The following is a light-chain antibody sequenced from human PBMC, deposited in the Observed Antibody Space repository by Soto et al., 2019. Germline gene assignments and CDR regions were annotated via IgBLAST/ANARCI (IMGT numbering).Light chain of an antibody. J-gene: IGLJ1*01. V-gene: IGLV2-14*03. CDR3: SAYTSSSTVV. CDR2: DVS. CDR1: SSDIGYYNY. Sequence: QSVLTPPASVSGYIGQSITICCNGTSSDIGYYNYVSWYQQHPGKAPKVMIYDVSNRPSGVSNRFSGSKSANTASLTISGLRAEDEADYHCSAYTSSSTVVFGSGTKVTVL.